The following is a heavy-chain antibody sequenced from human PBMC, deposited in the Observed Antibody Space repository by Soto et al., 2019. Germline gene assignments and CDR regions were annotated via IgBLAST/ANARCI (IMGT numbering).Heavy chain of an antibody. V-gene: IGHV4-34*01. D-gene: IGHD3-3*01. CDR3: ADASMFGVVIHPFDD. CDR2: INHSGST. J-gene: IGHJ4*02. CDR1: GGSFSGYY. Sequence: SETLSLTCAVYGGSFSGYYWSWVRQPPGKGLEYIGEINHSGSTNYNPSLKSRVTISLDTSRNQFSLKLSSVTAADTAVYYCADASMFGVVIHPFDDWGQGTLVTVSS.